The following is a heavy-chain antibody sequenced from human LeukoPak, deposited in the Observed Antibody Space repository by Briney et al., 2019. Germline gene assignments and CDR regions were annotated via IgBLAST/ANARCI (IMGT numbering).Heavy chain of an antibody. CDR3: AKDGIAVAGTRYYGMDV. V-gene: IGHV3-30*18. D-gene: IGHD6-19*01. Sequence: PGGSLRLSCAASGFTFSSYGMHWVRQAPGKGLEWVAVISYDGSNKYYADSVKGRFTISRDNSKNTLYLQMNSLRAEDTAVYYCAKDGIAVAGTRYYGMDVWGQGTTVTVSS. CDR1: GFTFSSYG. CDR2: ISYDGSNK. J-gene: IGHJ6*02.